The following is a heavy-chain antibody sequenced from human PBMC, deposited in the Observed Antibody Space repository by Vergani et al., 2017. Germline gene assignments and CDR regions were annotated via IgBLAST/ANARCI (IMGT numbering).Heavy chain of an antibody. Sequence: QVQLVQSGAEVKKPGSSVKVSCKASGGTFSSYTISWVRQAPGQGLEWMGRIIPILGIANYAQKFQGRVTITADKSTSTAYMELSSLSSEDTAVYYCARDGYNYRYYYYGMDVWGQGTTVTVSS. CDR3: ARDGYNYRYYYYGMDV. D-gene: IGHD5-24*01. CDR1: GGTFSSYT. J-gene: IGHJ6*02. CDR2: IIPILGIA. V-gene: IGHV1-69*08.